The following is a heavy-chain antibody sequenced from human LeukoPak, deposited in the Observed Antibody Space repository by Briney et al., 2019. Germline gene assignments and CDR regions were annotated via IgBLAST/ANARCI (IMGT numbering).Heavy chain of an antibody. CDR2: INSDGSST. J-gene: IGHJ4*02. CDR1: GFTFSSYW. D-gene: IGHD3-22*01. V-gene: IGHV3-74*01. Sequence: GGSLRLSCAASGFTFSSYWMHWVRQALGKGLVWVSRINSDGSSTSYADSVKGRFTISRDNAKNTLYPQMNSLRAEDTAVYYCAGYDSSGYYSTYFDYWGQGTLVTVSS. CDR3: AGYDSSGYYSTYFDY.